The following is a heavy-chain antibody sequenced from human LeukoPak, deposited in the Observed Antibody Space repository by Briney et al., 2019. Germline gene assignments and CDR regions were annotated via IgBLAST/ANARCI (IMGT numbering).Heavy chain of an antibody. J-gene: IGHJ3*02. CDR3: ARGGSLTYYDILTGHAFDI. D-gene: IGHD3-9*01. V-gene: IGHV4-30-4*01. CDR2: IYYSGST. CDR1: GGSISSGDYY. Sequence: SETLSLTSTVSGGSISSGDYYWSWIRQPPGKGLEWIGYIYYSGSTYYNPSLKSRVTISVDTSKNQFSLKLSSVTAADTAVYYCARGGSLTYYDILTGHAFDIWGQGTMVTVSS.